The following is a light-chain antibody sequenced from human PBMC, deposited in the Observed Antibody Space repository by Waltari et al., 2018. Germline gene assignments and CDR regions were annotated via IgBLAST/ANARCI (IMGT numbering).Light chain of an antibody. Sequence: QSALTQPASVSGSPGQSITISCTVITSHVGSYNSVSWYQDHPGQGPKVIIYDVSDRPSGVSDRFSGSKSGNTASLTISGLQAEDEADYYCSSQSSNNVVLFGGGTKVTVL. CDR1: TSHVGSYNS. J-gene: IGLJ3*02. CDR3: SSQSSNNVVL. CDR2: DVS. V-gene: IGLV2-14*03.